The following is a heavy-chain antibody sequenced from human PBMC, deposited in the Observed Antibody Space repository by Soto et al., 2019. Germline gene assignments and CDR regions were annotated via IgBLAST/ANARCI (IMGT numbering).Heavy chain of an antibody. CDR1: GASISSNNW. Sequence: SETLSLTCAVSGASISSNNWWSWVRQPPGKGLEWIGEMYHSGSTNYNPSLKSRVTISVDKSKNQFSLKLSSVTAADTAVYHCARVSWNYGANWFDPWGQGTLVTVS. V-gene: IGHV4-4*02. D-gene: IGHD1-7*01. J-gene: IGHJ5*02. CDR3: ARVSWNYGANWFDP. CDR2: MYHSGST.